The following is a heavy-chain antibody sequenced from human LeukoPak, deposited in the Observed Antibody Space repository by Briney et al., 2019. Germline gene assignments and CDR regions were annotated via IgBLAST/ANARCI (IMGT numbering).Heavy chain of an antibody. J-gene: IGHJ4*02. CDR2: IYPGDSDI. Sequence: GESLKISCKSSGYIFTNYWIAWVRQMPGKGLEWMGIIYPGDSDIRYSPSFQGQVTISADKSISTAYLQWSSLKASDTAIYYCARRRGYTSSWYDYWGQGTLVTVPS. D-gene: IGHD6-13*01. CDR3: ARRRGYTSSWYDY. V-gene: IGHV5-51*01. CDR1: GYIFTNYW.